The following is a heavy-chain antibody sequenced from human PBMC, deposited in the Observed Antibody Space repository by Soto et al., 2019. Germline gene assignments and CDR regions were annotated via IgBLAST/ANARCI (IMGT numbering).Heavy chain of an antibody. J-gene: IGHJ4*02. CDR3: VKGYGSGTYYVEYFDY. V-gene: IGHV3-64D*06. CDR1: GFAFYGFA. Sequence: GGSLILSCSASGFAFYGFAMHWVRQAPGKGLEYVAAISSNGGSIYYVDSVKGRFTISRDNSKSTLYLQMSSLRPEDTAVYYCVKGYGSGTYYVEYFDYWGQGTLVTVSS. D-gene: IGHD3-10*01. CDR2: ISSNGGSI.